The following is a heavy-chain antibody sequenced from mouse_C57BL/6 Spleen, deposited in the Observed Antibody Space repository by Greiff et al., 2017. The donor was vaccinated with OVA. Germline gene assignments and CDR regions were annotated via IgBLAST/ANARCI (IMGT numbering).Heavy chain of an antibody. Sequence: DVKLVESGGGLVKPGGSLKLSCAASGFTFSDYGMHWVRQAPEKGLEWVAYISSGSSTIYYADTVKGRFTISRDNAKNTLFLQMTSLRSEDTAMYYCARNYGYVPWFAYWGQGTLVTVSA. CDR1: GFTFSDYG. J-gene: IGHJ3*01. V-gene: IGHV5-17*01. CDR3: ARNYGYVPWFAY. D-gene: IGHD2-2*01. CDR2: ISSGSSTI.